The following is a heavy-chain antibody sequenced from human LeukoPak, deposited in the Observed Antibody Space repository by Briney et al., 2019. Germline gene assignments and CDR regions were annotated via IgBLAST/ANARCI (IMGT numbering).Heavy chain of an antibody. V-gene: IGHV3-64*02. CDR3: AGCSGWYGAWFDP. D-gene: IGHD6-19*01. Sequence: GGSLRLSCAASGLTFSSYPMHWVRQAPGMGLECVSAISSSGGSTYYAESVKGRFTISRDNSKNTLYLQMGSLRAEDMAVYYCAGCSGWYGAWFDPWGQGTLVTVSS. J-gene: IGHJ5*02. CDR1: GLTFSSYP. CDR2: ISSSGGST.